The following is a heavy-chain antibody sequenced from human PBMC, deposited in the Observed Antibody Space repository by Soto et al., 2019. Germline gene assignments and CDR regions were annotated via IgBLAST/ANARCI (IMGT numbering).Heavy chain of an antibody. V-gene: IGHV6-1*01. CDR2: TYYRSKWYN. D-gene: IGHD1-26*01. J-gene: IGHJ5*01. CDR3: VRLIGNSWLDF. Sequence: SQTLSLTCVISGDSVSSCSVTWNWIRQSPSRGLEWLGRTYYRSKWYNDYAESVKSRITINPDTSKNQFSLHLNSVTPEDTAVYYCVRLIGNSWLDFWGQGTLVTVSS. CDR1: GDSVSSCSVT.